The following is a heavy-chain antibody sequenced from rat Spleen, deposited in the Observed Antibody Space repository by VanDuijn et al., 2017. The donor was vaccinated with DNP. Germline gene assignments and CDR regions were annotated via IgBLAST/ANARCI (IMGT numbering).Heavy chain of an antibody. V-gene: IGHV2-32*01. CDR1: GFSLTSHG. D-gene: IGHD3-1*01. CDR3: ARDGAPFDY. J-gene: IGHJ2*01. CDR2: IWTGGTT. Sequence: QVQLKETGPGLVQPTQTLSLTCPVSGFSLTSHGVHWIRQHPGKGLEWMGIIWTGGTTAYNSLLKSRLSITRDISKSQVYLKMNSLQTEDTATYYCARDGAPFDYWGQGVLVTVSS.